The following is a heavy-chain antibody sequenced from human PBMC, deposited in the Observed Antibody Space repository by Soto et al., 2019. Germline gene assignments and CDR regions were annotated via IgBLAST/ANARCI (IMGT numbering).Heavy chain of an antibody. CDR2: INHSGTT. CDR1: GGSFSGHY. Sequence: QVQLQQWGAGLLKPSETLSLTCAVSGGSFSGHYWRWIRQSPGEGLEWIGEINHSGTTNYNPSLKSRVTISVDTSKTQFSLKLSSVTAADTAVYYCASLDYDICVWGKGTTVTVSS. D-gene: IGHD3-9*01. V-gene: IGHV4-34*01. J-gene: IGHJ6*04. CDR3: ASLDYDICV.